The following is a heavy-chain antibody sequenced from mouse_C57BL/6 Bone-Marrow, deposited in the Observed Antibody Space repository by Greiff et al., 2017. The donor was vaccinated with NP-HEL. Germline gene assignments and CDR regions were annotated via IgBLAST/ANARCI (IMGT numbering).Heavy chain of an antibody. CDR1: GFNIKDDY. CDR3: TTLIYYGYDVPYWYFEV. V-gene: IGHV14-4*01. J-gene: IGHJ1*03. CDR2: IDPENGDT. Sequence: VQLQQSGAELVRPGASVKLSCTASGFNIKDDYMHWVKQRPEQGLEWIGWIDPENGDTEYASKFQGKATITADTSSNTAYLQLSSLTSEDTAVYYCTTLIYYGYDVPYWYFEVWGTGTTVTVSS. D-gene: IGHD2-2*01.